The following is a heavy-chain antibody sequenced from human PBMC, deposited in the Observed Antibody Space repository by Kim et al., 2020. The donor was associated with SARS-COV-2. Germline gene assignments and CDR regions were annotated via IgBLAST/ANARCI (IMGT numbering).Heavy chain of an antibody. D-gene: IGHD2-15*01. Sequence: YPGEADTRNSPSFQGQVTISADKSNSTAYLQWSSLKASDTAMYYCARIGDYWGQGTLVTVSS. CDR2: YPGEADT. CDR3: ARIGDY. V-gene: IGHV5-51*01. J-gene: IGHJ4*02.